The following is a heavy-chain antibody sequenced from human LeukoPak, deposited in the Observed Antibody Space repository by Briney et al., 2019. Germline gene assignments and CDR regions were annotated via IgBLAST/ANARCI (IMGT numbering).Heavy chain of an antibody. CDR2: TYYRSKWYN. CDR3: ARAPDQMPSWNYAFDY. V-gene: IGHV6-1*01. J-gene: IGHJ4*02. Sequence: PSQTLSLTCAISGDSVSSNSAAWNWIRQSPSRGLEWLGRTYYRSKWYNDYAVSVKSRIIINPDTSKNQFSLQLNSVTHEDTAVYYCARAPDQMPSWNYAFDYWGQGTLVTVSS. CDR1: GDSVSSNSAA. D-gene: IGHD1-7*01.